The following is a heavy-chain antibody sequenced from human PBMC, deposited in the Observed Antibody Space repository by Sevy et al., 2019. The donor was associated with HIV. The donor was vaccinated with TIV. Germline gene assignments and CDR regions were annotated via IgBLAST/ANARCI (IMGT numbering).Heavy chain of an antibody. CDR1: GGSFSGYY. J-gene: IGHJ4*02. V-gene: IGHV4-34*01. Sequence: SETLSLTCAVYGGSFSGYYWSWSRQPPGKGLEWIGEINHSGSTNYNPSLKSRVTISVDTSKNQFSLKLSSVTAADTAVYYCARGGLTYYYDSSGYYGYWGQGTLVTVSS. CDR3: ARGGLTYYYDSSGYYGY. D-gene: IGHD3-22*01. CDR2: INHSGST.